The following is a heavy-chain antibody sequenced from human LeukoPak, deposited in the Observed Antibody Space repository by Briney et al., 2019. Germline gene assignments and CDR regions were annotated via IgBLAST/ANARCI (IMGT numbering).Heavy chain of an antibody. J-gene: IGHJ5*02. CDR2: ISSSSSYI. Sequence: GGSLRLSCAASGFTFSGYSMNWVRQAPGKGLEWVSTISSSSSYIYYSDSVKGRFTISRDNARNSMYLQMNSLRDEDTAVYYCARCGGGNPRWFDPWGQGTLVTVSS. CDR3: ARCGGGNPRWFDP. V-gene: IGHV3-21*01. D-gene: IGHD4-23*01. CDR1: GFTFSGYS.